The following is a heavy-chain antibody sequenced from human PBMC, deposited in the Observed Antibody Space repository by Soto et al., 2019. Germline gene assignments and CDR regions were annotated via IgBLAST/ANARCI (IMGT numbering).Heavy chain of an antibody. J-gene: IGHJ6*02. CDR3: ASDYGDYYYYGMDV. V-gene: IGHV4-61*08. Sequence: SSETLSLTCAVSGGSISSGGYSWSWIRQPPGKGLEWIGYIYHSGSTNYNPSLKSRVTISVDTSKNQFSLKLSSVTAADTAVYYCASDYGDYYYYGMDVWGQGTTVTVSS. CDR1: GGSISSGGYS. D-gene: IGHD4-17*01. CDR2: IYHSGST.